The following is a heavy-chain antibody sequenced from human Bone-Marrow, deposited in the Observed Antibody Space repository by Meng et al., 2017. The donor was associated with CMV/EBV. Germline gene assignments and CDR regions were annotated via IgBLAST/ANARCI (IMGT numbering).Heavy chain of an antibody. V-gene: IGHV3-48*03. Sequence: GGSLRLSCAASGFTFSSYEMNWVRQAPGKGLEWVSYISSSGSTIYYADSVKGRFTISRDNAKNSLYLQMNSLRAEDTAVYYCARSSSIVGATRWFDYWGQATLVTVSS. D-gene: IGHD1-26*01. CDR2: ISSSGSTI. CDR1: GFTFSSYE. CDR3: ARSSSIVGATRWFDY. J-gene: IGHJ4*02.